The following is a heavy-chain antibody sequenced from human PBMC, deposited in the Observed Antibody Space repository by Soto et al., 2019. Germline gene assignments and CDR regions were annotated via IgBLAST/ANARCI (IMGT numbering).Heavy chain of an antibody. D-gene: IGHD1-26*01. CDR2: IIPMFGTS. CDR3: VRDRYSGSYSSAFDY. V-gene: IGHV1-69*13. J-gene: IGHJ4*02. Sequence: GASVKVSCKASGGTFSSYAISWVRQAPGQGLEWMGGIIPMFGTSDNAQKFQGRVTITADESTRTAYMELSSLRSEDTAVYYCVRDRYSGSYSSAFDYWGQGTMVTV. CDR1: GGTFSSYA.